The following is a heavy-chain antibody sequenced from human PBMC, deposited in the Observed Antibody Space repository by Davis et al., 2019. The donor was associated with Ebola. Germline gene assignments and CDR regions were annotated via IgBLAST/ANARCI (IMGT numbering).Heavy chain of an antibody. CDR1: GGSFSGYY. Sequence: PGGSLRLSCAVYGGSFSGYYWSWIRQPPGKGLEWIGEINHSGSTNYNPSLKSRVTISVDTSKNQFSLKLSSVTAADTAVYYCAKDRKPRIRPVSGELDYWGQGTLVTVSS. J-gene: IGHJ4*02. CDR3: AKDRKPRIRPVSGELDY. V-gene: IGHV4-34*01. CDR2: INHSGST. D-gene: IGHD3-10*01.